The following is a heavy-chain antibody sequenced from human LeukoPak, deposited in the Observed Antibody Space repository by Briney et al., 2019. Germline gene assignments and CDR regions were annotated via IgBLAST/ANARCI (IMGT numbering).Heavy chain of an antibody. D-gene: IGHD4/OR15-4a*01. V-gene: IGHV3-30*04. CDR2: ISYDASNK. CDR1: GFTFRSYA. CDR3: AKDTRGGIFVITTTFDF. J-gene: IGHJ4*02. Sequence: PGGSLRLSCAASGFTFRSYAMHWVRQAPGKGLEWVALISYDASNKQYSESVKGRFTISRDNSKNTLFLEMNSLRTEDTAIYYCAKDTRGGIFVITTTFDFWGQGALVTVSS.